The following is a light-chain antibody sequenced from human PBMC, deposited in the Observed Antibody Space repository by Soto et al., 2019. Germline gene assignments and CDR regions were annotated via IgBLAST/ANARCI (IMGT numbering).Light chain of an antibody. V-gene: IGKV3D-20*01. CDR3: QQYGSSPLS. CDR2: DAS. Sequence: EIVLTQSPATLSLSPGEGVTLSCGASQSVYSNYLAWYQQKPGLAPRLLISDASKRATGIPDRFSGGGSGTDFTLTISRLEPEEFAMYYCQQYGSSPLSFGGGTKVEIK. CDR1: QSVYSNY. J-gene: IGKJ4*01.